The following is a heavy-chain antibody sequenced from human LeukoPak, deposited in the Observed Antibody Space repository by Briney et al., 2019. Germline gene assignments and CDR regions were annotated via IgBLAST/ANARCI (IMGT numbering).Heavy chain of an antibody. CDR1: GYTFTTYY. D-gene: IGHD3-10*01. Sequence: ASVKVSCKASGYTFTTYYMHWVRQAPGQGLEWMGIIDPSGGGTNYAQKFQGRVTMTRDTFTSTVYMELSSLRSEDTAVYYCASLGSGSSRIIDFDYWGQGTLVTVSS. J-gene: IGHJ4*02. CDR2: IDPSGGGT. CDR3: ASLGSGSSRIIDFDY. V-gene: IGHV1-46*01.